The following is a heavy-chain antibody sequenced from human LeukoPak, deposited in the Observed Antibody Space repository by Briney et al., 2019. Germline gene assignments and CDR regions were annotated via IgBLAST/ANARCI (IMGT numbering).Heavy chain of an antibody. Sequence: ASVKVSCKASGYTFTSYGISWVRQAPGQGLEWMGWISAYNGNTNYAQKLQGRVTMTTDTSTSTAYMGLRSLRSDDTAVYYCARDGVVPAAISVTAPTDNWFDPWGQGTLVTVSS. J-gene: IGHJ5*02. CDR2: ISAYNGNT. CDR1: GYTFTSYG. V-gene: IGHV1-18*01. CDR3: ARDGVVPAAISVTAPTDNWFDP. D-gene: IGHD2-2*02.